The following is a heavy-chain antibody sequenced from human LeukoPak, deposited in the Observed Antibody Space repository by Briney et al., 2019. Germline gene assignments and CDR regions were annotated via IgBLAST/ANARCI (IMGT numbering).Heavy chain of an antibody. V-gene: IGHV3-7*01. D-gene: IGHD1-26*01. CDR2: IKQDGNEK. J-gene: IGHJ4*02. CDR1: GFTFSAYW. CDR3: ARGRDSGRYFDY. Sequence: GGSLRLSCAASGFTFSAYWMTWVRQAPGKGLEWVANIKQDGNEKYYVDSVKGRFAISRDNAKSSLFLQLAGLRAEDTAVYYCARGRDSGRYFDYWGQGTLVTVSS.